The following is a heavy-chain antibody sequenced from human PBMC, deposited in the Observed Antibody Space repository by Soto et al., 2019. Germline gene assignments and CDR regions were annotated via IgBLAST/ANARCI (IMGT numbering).Heavy chain of an antibody. CDR3: ARLRFFDY. D-gene: IGHD3-3*01. J-gene: IGHJ4*02. CDR1: GLTFRSYG. V-gene: IGHV3-30*19. Sequence: GSHRLCCAACGLTFRSYGVHWVRQAPGKGLEWVAVISYDGSNKYYADSVKGRFTISRDNSKNTLYLQMNSLRAGDTAVYYCARLRFFDYWGQGTLVTVSS. CDR2: ISYDGSNK.